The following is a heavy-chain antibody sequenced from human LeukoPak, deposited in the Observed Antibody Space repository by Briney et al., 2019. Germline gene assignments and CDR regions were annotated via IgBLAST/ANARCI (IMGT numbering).Heavy chain of an antibody. J-gene: IGHJ4*02. CDR2: IIPIFGTA. CDR1: GGTFSSYA. CDR3: ATGVGAYPEFDY. V-gene: IGHV1-69*06. D-gene: IGHD1-26*01. Sequence: SVKVSCKASGGTFSSYAISWVRQAPGQGLEWMGGIIPIFGTANYAQKFQGRVTITADTSTDTAYMELSSLRSEDTAVYYCATGVGAYPEFDYWGQGTLVTVSS.